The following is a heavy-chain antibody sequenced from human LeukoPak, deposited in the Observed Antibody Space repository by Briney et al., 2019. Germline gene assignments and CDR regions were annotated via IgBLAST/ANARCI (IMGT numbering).Heavy chain of an antibody. Sequence: SETLSLTCTVSGGSISNANYYWSWIRQPAGKGLEWIGRLYTSGSTNYIPSFKSRVTISVDTSRNQFSLKLSSVTAADTAVYYCVRVYYDTSPGWFDPWGQGTLVTVSS. CDR2: LYTSGST. CDR1: GGSISNANYY. V-gene: IGHV4-61*02. D-gene: IGHD3-22*01. CDR3: VRVYYDTSPGWFDP. J-gene: IGHJ5*02.